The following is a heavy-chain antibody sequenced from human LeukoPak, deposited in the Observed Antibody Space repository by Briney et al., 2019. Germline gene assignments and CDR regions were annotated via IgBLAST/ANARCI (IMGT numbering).Heavy chain of an antibody. CDR3: ATVRYYDYPGGFDP. Sequence: ASVKVSCKASGGTFSSYAISWVRQAPGQGLEWMGGIIPIFGTANYAQKFQGRVTITADESTSTAYMELSSLRSEDTAVYYCATVRYYDYPGGFDPWGQGTLVTVSS. V-gene: IGHV1-69*01. CDR1: GGTFSSYA. J-gene: IGHJ5*02. CDR2: IIPIFGTA. D-gene: IGHD3-16*01.